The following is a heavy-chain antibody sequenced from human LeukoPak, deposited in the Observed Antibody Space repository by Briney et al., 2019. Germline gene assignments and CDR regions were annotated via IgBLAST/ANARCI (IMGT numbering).Heavy chain of an antibody. CDR2: LNGYGDYT. CDR1: GFTFSRYY. J-gene: IGHJ3*01. D-gene: IGHD2-2*01. V-gene: IGHV3-74*01. Sequence: GGSLRLSCEGSGFTFSRYYMYWVRQVPGKGLVWVSRLNGYGDYTDYEDTVKGRFTISRDNAKNTLFLQMNSLRAEDTAVYYCAKDRSCTGSSCNVGSWGQGTMVTVSS. CDR3: AKDRSCTGSSCNVGS.